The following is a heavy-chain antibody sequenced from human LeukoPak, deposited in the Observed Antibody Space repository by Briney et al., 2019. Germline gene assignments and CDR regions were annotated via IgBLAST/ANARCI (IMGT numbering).Heavy chain of an antibody. J-gene: IGHJ6*02. CDR1: GGTFSSYA. Sequence: SVKVSCKASGGTFSSYAISWVRQAPGQGLEWMERIIPILGIANYAQKFQGRVTITADKSTSTAYMELSSLRSEDTAVYYCARDSSTTRFYYYYGMDVWGQGTTVTVSS. CDR3: ARDSSTTRFYYYYGMDV. CDR2: IIPILGIA. D-gene: IGHD2-2*01. V-gene: IGHV1-69*04.